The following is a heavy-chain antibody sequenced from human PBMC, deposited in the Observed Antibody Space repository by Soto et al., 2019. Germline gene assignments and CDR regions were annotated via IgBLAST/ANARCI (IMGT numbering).Heavy chain of an antibody. Sequence: XSVKVSCKASVYTFSGFYMHWVRQAPGQGLEWMGWINPNSGGTKSAEKFQGRVTMTRDTSISTAYMELSRLTSDDTAVYYCASDAVTGTAGLDFWGQGTQVTVSS. CDR3: ASDAVTGTAGLDF. D-gene: IGHD6-19*01. CDR1: VYTFSGFY. V-gene: IGHV1-2*02. CDR2: INPNSGGT. J-gene: IGHJ4*02.